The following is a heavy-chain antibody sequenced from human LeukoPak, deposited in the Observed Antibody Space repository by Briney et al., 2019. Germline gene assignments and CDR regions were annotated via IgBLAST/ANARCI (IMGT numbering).Heavy chain of an antibody. CDR1: GFTFSSYG. D-gene: IGHD3-10*01. CDR3: AKDSLLLWFGESEYYFDY. V-gene: IGHV3-30*02. CDR2: IRYDGSNK. J-gene: IGHJ4*02. Sequence: PGGSLRLSCAASGFTFSSYGMHWVRQAPGKGLEWVAFIRYDGSNKYYADSVKGRFTISRDNSKNTLYLQMNSLRAEDTAVYYCAKDSLLLWFGESEYYFDYWGQGTLVTVSS.